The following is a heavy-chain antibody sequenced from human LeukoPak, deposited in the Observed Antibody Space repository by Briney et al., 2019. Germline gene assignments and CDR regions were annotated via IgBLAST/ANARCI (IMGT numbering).Heavy chain of an antibody. Sequence: GGALRLSCAASVFTVSNNYMSWVRQAPGKGLQWVSVIYSGGSTCYADSVKGRFTISRDNSKNTLDLQMNGLRAEDTAVYYCARSAVSGPGWIDPWGQGTLVTVSS. V-gene: IGHV3-53*01. D-gene: IGHD3-3*01. CDR2: IYSGGST. J-gene: IGHJ5*02. CDR1: VFTVSNNY. CDR3: ARSAVSGPGWIDP.